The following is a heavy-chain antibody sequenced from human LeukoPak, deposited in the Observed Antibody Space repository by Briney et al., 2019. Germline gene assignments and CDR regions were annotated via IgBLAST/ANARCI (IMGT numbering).Heavy chain of an antibody. J-gene: IGHJ3*02. CDR3: ARGGAVVVAGSDAFDI. Sequence: ASVTVSRTASGYTFTSYYMHWVRQAPGQGPEWMGIINPSGGSTSYAQKFQGRVTMTRDTSTSTVYMELSSLRSEDTAVYYCARGGAVVVAGSDAFDIWGQGTMVTVSS. V-gene: IGHV1-46*01. CDR1: GYTFTSYY. D-gene: IGHD2-15*01. CDR2: INPSGGST.